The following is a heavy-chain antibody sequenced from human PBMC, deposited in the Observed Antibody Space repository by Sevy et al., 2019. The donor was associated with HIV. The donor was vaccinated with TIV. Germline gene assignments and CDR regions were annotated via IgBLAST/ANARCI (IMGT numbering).Heavy chain of an antibody. J-gene: IGHJ4*02. CDR2: IRFDGNSK. CDR3: ARADCGGDCYLVFDY. CDR1: GFTFSSYG. D-gene: IGHD2-21*01. V-gene: IGHV3-30*02. Sequence: GGSLRLSCAASGFTFSSYGMHWVRQAPGKGLEWVAFIRFDGNSKYYADSVKGRFTISRDNSKNTLYLQLNSLTAEDTAVYYCARADCGGDCYLVFDYRGQGTLVTVSS.